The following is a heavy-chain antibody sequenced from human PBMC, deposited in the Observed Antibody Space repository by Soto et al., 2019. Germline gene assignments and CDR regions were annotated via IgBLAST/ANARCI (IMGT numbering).Heavy chain of an antibody. Sequence: PGGSLRLSCAASGFTFSNAWMRWVRQAPGKGLEWVGRIKSKTDGGTTDYAAPVKGRFTISRDDSKNTLYLQMNSLKTEDTAVYYCTTDLAAACTFDYYYYGLDVWGQGTTVTASS. CDR1: GFTFSNAW. V-gene: IGHV3-15*01. D-gene: IGHD6-13*01. CDR3: TTDLAAACTFDYYYYGLDV. J-gene: IGHJ6*02. CDR2: IKSKTDGGTT.